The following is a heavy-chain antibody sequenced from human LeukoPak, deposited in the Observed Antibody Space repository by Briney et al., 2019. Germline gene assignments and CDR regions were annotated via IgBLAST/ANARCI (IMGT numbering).Heavy chain of an antibody. D-gene: IGHD3-22*01. Sequence: SETLSLTCTVSSDSISSGPYYWGWIRQPPGKGLEWIGNIYYGENTYYNPSLKSRVTISIDTSNNQFYLKLSSLIAADTAVYYCARRDDSSGYHKIFDYWGQGTLVTVSS. CDR3: ARRDDSSGYHKIFDY. CDR2: IYYGENT. CDR1: SDSISSGPYY. V-gene: IGHV4-39*01. J-gene: IGHJ4*02.